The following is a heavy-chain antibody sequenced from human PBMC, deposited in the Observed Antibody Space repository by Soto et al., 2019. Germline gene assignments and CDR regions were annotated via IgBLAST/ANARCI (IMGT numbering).Heavy chain of an antibody. V-gene: IGHV3-30*18. D-gene: IGHD5-18*01. CDR3: AKDISYGHGGVY. Sequence: PGGSLRLSCAASGFTFSSYGMHRVRQAPGKGLEWVAVISYDGSNKYYADSVKGRFTISRDNSKNTLYLQMNSLRAGDTAVYYCAKDISYGHGGVYWGQGTLVTVSS. CDR1: GFTFSSYG. CDR2: ISYDGSNK. J-gene: IGHJ4*02.